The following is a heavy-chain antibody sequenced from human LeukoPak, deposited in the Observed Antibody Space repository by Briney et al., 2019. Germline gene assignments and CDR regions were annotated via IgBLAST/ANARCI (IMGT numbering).Heavy chain of an antibody. CDR2: IKQDGSEK. D-gene: IGHD1-26*01. CDR1: GLTFSSYW. Sequence: PGGSLRLSCAASGLTFSSYWMSWVRQAPGKGLEWVANIKQDGSEKYYVDSVKGRFTISRDNAENSLYLQMNSLRAEDTAVYYCARGFRGSFDYWGQGTLVTVSS. V-gene: IGHV3-7*01. J-gene: IGHJ4*02. CDR3: ARGFRGSFDY.